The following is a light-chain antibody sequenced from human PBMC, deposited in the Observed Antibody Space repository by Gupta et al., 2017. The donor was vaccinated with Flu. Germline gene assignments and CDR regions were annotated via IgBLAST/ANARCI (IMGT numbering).Light chain of an antibody. CDR2: EVS. Sequence: QSALTQPASVSASPGQSITISCTGTSSDIGSYNYVSWYQQYPGKVPKLLIYEVSYRPSGISDRFSGSKSANTASLTISGLQADDEAYYYSSSYTGSVSVFGGGTMLTVL. CDR1: SSDIGSYNY. J-gene: IGLJ3*02. CDR3: SSYTGSVSV. V-gene: IGLV2-14*01.